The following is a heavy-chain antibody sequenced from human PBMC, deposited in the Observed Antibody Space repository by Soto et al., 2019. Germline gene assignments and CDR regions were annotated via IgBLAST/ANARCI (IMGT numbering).Heavy chain of an antibody. CDR2: ISSSSSTI. J-gene: IGHJ4*02. D-gene: IGHD2-8*02. CDR1: GFTFSSYS. CDR3: ARVRTGIDY. V-gene: IGHV3-48*01. Sequence: EVQLVESGGGLVQPGGSLSLSCAASGFTFSSYSMNWVRQAPGKGLEWVSYISSSSSTIYYADSVKGRFTISRDNAKNSLYLQMNSLRAEDTAVYYCARVRTGIDYWGQGTLVTVSS.